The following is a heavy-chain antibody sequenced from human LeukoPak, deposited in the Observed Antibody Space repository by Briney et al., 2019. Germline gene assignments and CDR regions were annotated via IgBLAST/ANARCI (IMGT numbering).Heavy chain of an antibody. CDR2: INSDGSST. Sequence: PGGSLRLSCAASGFTFSSYWMHWDRQAPGKGLVWVSRINSDGSSTSYADSVKGRFTISRDNAKNTLYLQMNSLRAEDTAVYYCARGVRYCSSTSCYAAGDYWGQGTLVTVSS. D-gene: IGHD2-2*01. CDR3: ARGVRYCSSTSCYAAGDY. J-gene: IGHJ4*02. CDR1: GFTFSSYW. V-gene: IGHV3-74*01.